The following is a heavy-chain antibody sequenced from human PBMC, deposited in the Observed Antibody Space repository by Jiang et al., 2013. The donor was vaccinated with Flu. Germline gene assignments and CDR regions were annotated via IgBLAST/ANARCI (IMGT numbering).Heavy chain of an antibody. CDR1: GYTFTAYY. V-gene: IGHV1-2*06. Sequence: SGAEVKKPGASVKVSCKASGYTFTAYYMHWVRQAPGQGLEWMGRINPNSGGTNYAQNFQGRVTMTRDTSISTAYMELSRLRSDDTAVYYCARDTSWNDDWFDPGAREPWSPSPQ. J-gene: IGHJ5*02. D-gene: IGHD1-1*01. CDR3: ARDTSWNDDWFDP. CDR2: INPNSGGT.